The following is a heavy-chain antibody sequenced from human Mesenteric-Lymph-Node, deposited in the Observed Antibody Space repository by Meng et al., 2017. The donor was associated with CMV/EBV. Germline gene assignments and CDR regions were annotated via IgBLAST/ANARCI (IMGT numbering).Heavy chain of an antibody. Sequence: GGSLRLSCAASGFTFSSYAMSWVRQAPGKGLEWVSAISGSGGSTYYADSVKGRFTISRDNSKNTLYLQMNSLRAEDTAVYYCAKESYGEWFGESSPGPWGQGTLVTVS. V-gene: IGHV3-23*01. J-gene: IGHJ5*02. CDR2: ISGSGGST. CDR1: GFTFSSYA. D-gene: IGHD3-10*01. CDR3: AKESYGEWFGESSPGP.